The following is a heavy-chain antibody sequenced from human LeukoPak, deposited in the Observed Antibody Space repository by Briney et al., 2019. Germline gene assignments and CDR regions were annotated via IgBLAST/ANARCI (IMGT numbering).Heavy chain of an antibody. CDR2: INPSGGST. J-gene: IGHJ1*01. CDR3: ARSSGSGSYRLEYLQH. V-gene: IGHV1-46*01. D-gene: IGHD3-10*01. Sequence: ASVKVSCKASGYTFTNYYIHWVRQAPGQGLEWMAIINPSGGSTSYAQKFQGRDTMTRDTSTSTVYMELSSLRSEDTAVYYCARSSGSGSYRLEYLQHWGQGTLVTVSS. CDR1: GYTFTNYY.